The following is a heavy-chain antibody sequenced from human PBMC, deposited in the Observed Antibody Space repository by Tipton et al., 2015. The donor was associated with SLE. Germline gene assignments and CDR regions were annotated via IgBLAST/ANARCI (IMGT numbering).Heavy chain of an antibody. CDR2: IRSSGSNI. CDR1: GFTFSNYD. D-gene: IGHD5-12*01. J-gene: IGHJ6*02. CDR3: AREDGYSGYTYYYYGMDV. Sequence: SLRLSCAASGFTFSNYDMNWVRQAPGKGLEWVSHIRSSGSNIFYTDSVKGRFTISRDNAKNSLYLQMNSLRAEDTAVYYCAREDGYSGYTYYYYGMDVWGQGTTVTVSS. V-gene: IGHV3-48*03.